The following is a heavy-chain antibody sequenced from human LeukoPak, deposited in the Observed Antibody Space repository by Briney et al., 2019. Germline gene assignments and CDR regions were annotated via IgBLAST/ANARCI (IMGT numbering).Heavy chain of an antibody. CDR1: GDSVSSNSAA. V-gene: IGHV6-1*01. Sequence: SQTLSLTCAISGDSVSSNSAAWNWIRQSPSRGLEWLGRSYYRSNWYNDYAVSVKSRLTINPDTSKNQFSLQLNSVTPEDTAVYYCARKQSGSSSGYYRNWFDPWGQGTLVTVSS. D-gene: IGHD3-22*01. J-gene: IGHJ5*02. CDR3: ARKQSGSSSGYYRNWFDP. CDR2: SYYRSNWYN.